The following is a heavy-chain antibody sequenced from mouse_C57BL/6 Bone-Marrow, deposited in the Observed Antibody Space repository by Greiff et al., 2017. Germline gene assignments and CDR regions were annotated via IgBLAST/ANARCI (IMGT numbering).Heavy chain of an antibody. CDR3: ARLGWLLRAPWFAY. CDR1: GFTFSSYT. D-gene: IGHD2-3*01. Sequence: EVKLMESGGGLVKPGGSLKLSCAASGFTFSSYTMSWVRQTPEKRLEWVATISGGGGNTHYPDSVKGRFPISRDNAKNTLYLQMSSLRAEDTALYYCARLGWLLRAPWFAYWGQGTLVTVSA. J-gene: IGHJ3*01. V-gene: IGHV5-9*01. CDR2: ISGGGGNT.